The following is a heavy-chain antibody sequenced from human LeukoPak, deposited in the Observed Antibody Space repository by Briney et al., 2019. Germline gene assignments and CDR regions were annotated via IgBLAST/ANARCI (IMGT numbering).Heavy chain of an antibody. CDR1: GGTFSSYA. V-gene: IGHV1-69*05. J-gene: IGHJ4*02. CDR3: ARDPFWSGYYLDY. CDR2: IIPIFGTA. Sequence: SVKVSCKASGGTFSSYAISWVRQAPGQGPEWMGRIIPIFGTANYAQKFQGRVTITTDESTSTAYMELSSVRSEDTAVYYCARDPFWSGYYLDYWGQGTLVTVSS. D-gene: IGHD3-3*01.